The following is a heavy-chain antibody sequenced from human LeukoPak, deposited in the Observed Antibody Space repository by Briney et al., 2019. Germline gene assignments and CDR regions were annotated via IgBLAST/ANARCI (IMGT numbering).Heavy chain of an antibody. CDR3: ARDFEYSSSSIRN. J-gene: IGHJ4*02. Sequence: GRSLRLSCAASGFTFSSYGMHWVRQAPGKGLEWVAVIWYDGSNKYYADSVKGRFTISRDNSKNTLYLQVNSLRAEDTAVYYCARDFEYSSSSIRNWGQGTLVTVSS. CDR1: GFTFSSYG. V-gene: IGHV3-33*01. CDR2: IWYDGSNK. D-gene: IGHD6-6*01.